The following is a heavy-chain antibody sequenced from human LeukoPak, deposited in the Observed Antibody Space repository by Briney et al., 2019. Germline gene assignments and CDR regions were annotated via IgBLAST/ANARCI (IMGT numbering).Heavy chain of an antibody. V-gene: IGHV1-2*02. D-gene: IGHD1-26*01. CDR3: ASGSGSYWRSYWFDP. CDR1: GYIFTGYY. J-gene: IGHJ5*02. Sequence: ASVKVSCKASGYIFTGYYMHWVRQAPGQGLEWMGRINPNSGGTNYAQKFQGRVTMTRDTSISTAYMELSRLRSDDTAVYCCASGSGSYWRSYWFDPWGQGTLVTVSS. CDR2: INPNSGGT.